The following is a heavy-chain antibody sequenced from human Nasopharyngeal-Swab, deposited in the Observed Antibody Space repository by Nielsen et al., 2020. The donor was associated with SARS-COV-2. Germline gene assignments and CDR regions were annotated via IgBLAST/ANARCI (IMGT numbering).Heavy chain of an antibody. D-gene: IGHD6-13*01. CDR3: AEKEYISSWYVY. V-gene: IGHV4-39*01. CDR1: GGSISSGGCC. J-gene: IGHJ4*02. CDR2: INNSGRT. Sequence: SETLSLTCTVSGGSISSGGCCWSWIRQPPGKGLEWIGEINNSGRTHYNPSLKSRVTISLDTSQKQFSLKLTSVTAADTAVYYCAEKEYISSWYVYWGPGTLVTVSS.